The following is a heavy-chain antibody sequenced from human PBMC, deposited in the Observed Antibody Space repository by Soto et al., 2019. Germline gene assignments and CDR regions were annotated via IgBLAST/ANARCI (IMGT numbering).Heavy chain of an antibody. CDR3: AREGGSYYPRTFNWFDP. V-gene: IGHV1-69*06. D-gene: IGHD1-26*01. Sequence: SVKVSCKASGGTFSSYAISWVRQAPGQGLEWMGGIIPIFGTANYAQKFQGRVTITADKSTSTAYMELSSLRSEDTAVYYCAREGGSYYPRTFNWFDPWGQGTLVTVSS. J-gene: IGHJ5*02. CDR2: IIPIFGTA. CDR1: GGTFSSYA.